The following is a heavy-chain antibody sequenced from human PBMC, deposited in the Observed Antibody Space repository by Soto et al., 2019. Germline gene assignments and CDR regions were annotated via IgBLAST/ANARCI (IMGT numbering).Heavy chain of an antibody. CDR3: ARGTAYYDFWSGYTLFDY. Sequence: PSETLSLTCTVSGGSISSGGYYWSWIRQHPGKGLEWIGYIYYSGSTYYNPSLKSRVTISVDTSKNQFSLKLSSVTAADTAVYYCARGTAYYDFWSGYTLFDYWGQGTLVTVSS. D-gene: IGHD3-3*01. V-gene: IGHV4-31*03. CDR2: IYYSGST. CDR1: GGSISSGGYY. J-gene: IGHJ4*02.